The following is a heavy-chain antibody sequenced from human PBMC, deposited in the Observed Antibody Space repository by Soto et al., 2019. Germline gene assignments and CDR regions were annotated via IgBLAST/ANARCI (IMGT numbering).Heavy chain of an antibody. J-gene: IGHJ6*03. CDR3: AKDGGYCSGGSCYGLNYYYYYYMDV. Sequence: GGSLRLSCAASGFTFSSYGMHWVRQAPGKGLEWVAVISYDGSNKYYHDSVKGRLTISRENSKNTLYLQMNSLRAEDMAVYYCAKDGGYCSGGSCYGLNYYYYYYMDVWGKGTTVTVSS. D-gene: IGHD2-15*01. CDR1: GFTFSSYG. V-gene: IGHV3-30*18. CDR2: ISYDGSNK.